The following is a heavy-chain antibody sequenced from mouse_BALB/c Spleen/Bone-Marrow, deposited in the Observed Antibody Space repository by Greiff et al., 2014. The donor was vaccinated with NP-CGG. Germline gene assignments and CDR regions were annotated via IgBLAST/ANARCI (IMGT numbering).Heavy chain of an antibody. J-gene: IGHJ4*01. Sequence: QVHVKQSGAELVRPGSSVKISCKASGYAFSSYWMNWVKQRPGQGLEWIGQIYPGDGDTNYNGKFKGKATLTADKSSSTAYMQLSSLTSEDSAVYFCARGVPIDYWGQGTSVTVSS. CDR3: ARGVPIDY. CDR1: GYAFSSYW. CDR2: IYPGDGDT. V-gene: IGHV1-80*01.